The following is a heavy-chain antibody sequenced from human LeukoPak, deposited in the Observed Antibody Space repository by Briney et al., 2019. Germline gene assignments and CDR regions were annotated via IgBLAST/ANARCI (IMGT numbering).Heavy chain of an antibody. J-gene: IGHJ4*02. CDR3: AREIYTFSSSSLDC. Sequence: PGGSLRLSCAASGFTFSSYAMSWVRQAPGKGLEYVSAISPDGGTTYYAHSVKGRFTMSRDNSKNTLYLQMGSLRPEDMAIYYCAREIYTFSSSSLDCWGQGTLVTVSS. D-gene: IGHD6-13*01. V-gene: IGHV3-64*01. CDR2: ISPDGGTT. CDR1: GFTFSSYA.